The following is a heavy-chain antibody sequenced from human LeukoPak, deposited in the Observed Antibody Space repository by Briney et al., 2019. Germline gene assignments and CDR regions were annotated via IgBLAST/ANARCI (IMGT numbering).Heavy chain of an antibody. J-gene: IGHJ4*02. CDR1: GFTLTYAW. V-gene: IGHV3-15*01. CDR2: IKTKTDGGTT. CDR3: TTDSRDAYNYGRHFDY. Sequence: GGSLRLSCAASGFTLTYAWMSWVRQAPGKGLEWVGRIKTKTDGGTTDYAAPVKGRFTISRDDSKNTLYLQMNSLKTEDTAVYYCTTDSRDAYNYGRHFDYWGQGTLVTVSS. D-gene: IGHD5-24*01.